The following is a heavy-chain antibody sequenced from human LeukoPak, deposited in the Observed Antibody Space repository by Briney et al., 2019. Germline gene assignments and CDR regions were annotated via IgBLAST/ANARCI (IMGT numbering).Heavy chain of an antibody. V-gene: IGHV2-70*18. CDR1: GFAPGTRERW. CDR2: IDWDDDK. D-gene: IGHD2-8*02. Sequence: ESGPALLKATPTLTLTFTISGFAPGTRERWICSVRQPPVKALEGLSLIDWDDDKYYSTSLRTRITSSNDTSKNQVVLTMTNVDPVDTATYCVRRAPHYYLSLSAGGNGMDVWGQGTTVTVSS. J-gene: IGHJ6*02. CDR3: RRAPHYYLSLSAGGNGMDV.